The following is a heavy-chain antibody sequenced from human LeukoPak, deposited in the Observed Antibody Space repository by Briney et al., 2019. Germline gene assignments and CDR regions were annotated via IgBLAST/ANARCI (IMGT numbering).Heavy chain of an antibody. J-gene: IGHJ6*03. CDR3: AKSGVPAAIYYYYMDV. D-gene: IGHD2-2*02. V-gene: IGHV3-23*01. Sequence: GGSLRLSCAASGFTFSSYAMSWVRQAPGKGLVWVSAISGSGGSTYYADSVKGRFTISRDNSKNTLYLQMNSLRAEDTAVYYCAKSGVPAAIYYYYMDVWGKGTTVTVSS. CDR2: ISGSGGST. CDR1: GFTFSSYA.